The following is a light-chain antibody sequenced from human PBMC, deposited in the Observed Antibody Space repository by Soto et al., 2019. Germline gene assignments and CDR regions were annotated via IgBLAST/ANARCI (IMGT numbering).Light chain of an antibody. CDR1: SGHNSYA. CDR2: LNSDGSH. Sequence: QLVLTQPPSASASLGASVKLTCTLSSGHNSYAIAWHQQQPEKGPRYLMKLNSDGSHSKGDGIPDRFSGSRSGAERYLTISSLQSEEEADYYCQTWSTDIRVFGGGTKLTVL. V-gene: IGLV4-69*01. CDR3: QTWSTDIRV. J-gene: IGLJ3*02.